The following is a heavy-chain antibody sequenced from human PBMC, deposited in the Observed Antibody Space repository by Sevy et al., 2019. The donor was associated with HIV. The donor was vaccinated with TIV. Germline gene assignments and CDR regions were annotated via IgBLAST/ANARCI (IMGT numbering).Heavy chain of an antibody. J-gene: IGHJ4*02. V-gene: IGHV3-7*01. CDR2: INEDGTEK. Sequence: GGSLRLSCEASGFTFTRYWMTWVRQSPGKGLQWLGNINEDGTEKYYRDSVRGRFTISRDNAKKSLHLQMNSLRVDDTGVYYCARDVAAGDFWGQGTLITVSS. CDR3: ARDVAAGDF. D-gene: IGHD2-21*01. CDR1: GFTFTRYW.